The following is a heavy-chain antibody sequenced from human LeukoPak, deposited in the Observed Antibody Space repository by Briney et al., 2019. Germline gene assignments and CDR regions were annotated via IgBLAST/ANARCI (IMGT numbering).Heavy chain of an antibody. J-gene: IGHJ4*02. V-gene: IGHV3-7*01. CDR3: AKVRWDNSGWYYLDD. D-gene: IGHD6-19*01. CDR2: IKQDGSEK. CDR1: GFTFSSYW. Sequence: GGSLRLSCAASGFTFSSYWMSWVRQAPGKGLEWVANIKQDGSEKYYVDSVKGRFTISRDNSKSTLYLQMNSLRAEDTAVYYCAKVRWDNSGWYYLDDWGQGTLVTVSS.